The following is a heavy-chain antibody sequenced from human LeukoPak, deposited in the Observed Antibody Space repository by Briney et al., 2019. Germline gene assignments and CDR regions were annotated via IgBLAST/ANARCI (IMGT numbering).Heavy chain of an antibody. J-gene: IGHJ4*02. CDR3: TRYNNDLFDY. CDR2: IAYDGSRA. V-gene: IGHV3-33*01. Sequence: GGPLRLSCAGSGFTFGSYGMHWFRQTPGKGLEWVAVIAYDGSRAFYADSVKGRFTISRENSKNTMSVQMDDLRAEDTAVYYCTRYNNDLFDYWGQGTLVTVSS. D-gene: IGHD1-14*01. CDR1: GFTFGSYG.